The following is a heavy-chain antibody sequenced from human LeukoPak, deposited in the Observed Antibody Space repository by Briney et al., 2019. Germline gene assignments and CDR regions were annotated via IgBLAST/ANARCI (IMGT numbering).Heavy chain of an antibody. CDR3: ATQKYSSGWSFDY. V-gene: IGHV1-2*02. CDR2: INPNSGGT. CDR1: GYTFTGYY. J-gene: IGHJ4*02. Sequence: ASVKVSCKASGYTFTGYYMHWVRQAPGQGLEWMGWINPNSGGTNYAQKFQGRVTMTRDTSISTAYMELSRLRSDDTAVYCCATQKYSSGWSFDYWGQGTLVTVSS. D-gene: IGHD6-19*01.